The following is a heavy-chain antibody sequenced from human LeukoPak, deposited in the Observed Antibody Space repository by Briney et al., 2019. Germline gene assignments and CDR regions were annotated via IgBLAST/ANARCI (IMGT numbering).Heavy chain of an antibody. Sequence: GGSLRLSCAASGFTFSSYAMSWVRQAPGKGLEWVSAISGSGGSTYYADSVKGRFTISRDNSKNTLYLQMNSLRAEDTAVYYCASAPLVRFLEWFPLDYWGQGTLVTVSS. CDR3: ASAPLVRFLEWFPLDY. J-gene: IGHJ4*02. D-gene: IGHD3-3*01. V-gene: IGHV3-23*01. CDR1: GFTFSSYA. CDR2: ISGSGGST.